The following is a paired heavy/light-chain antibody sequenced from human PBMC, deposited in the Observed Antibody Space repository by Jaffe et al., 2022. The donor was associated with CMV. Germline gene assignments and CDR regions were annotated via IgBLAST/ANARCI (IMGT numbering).Light chain of an antibody. CDR1: SSDVGTHNH. CDR2: DVS. J-gene: IGLJ3*02. V-gene: IGLV2-11*01. CDR3: CSYADTSTWV. Sequence: QSALTQPRSVSGSPGQSVTISCTGTSSDVGTHNHVSWYQQYPGKAPKLMIFDVSRRPSGVPDRLSGSKSGTTASLTISGLQAEDEADYYCCSYADTSTWVFGGGTKLTVL.
Heavy chain of an antibody. D-gene: IGHD3-22*01. J-gene: IGHJ4*02. CDR3: ARATIAAPSTWFDSNGYSDLGDY. CDR1: GYTFTGCY. V-gene: IGHV1-2*02. Sequence: QVQLVQSGAEVRKPGASVKVSCTASGYTFTGCYMHWVRQAPGQGLEWMGWINPNSGAANYAQKFQGRVTMTRDTSISTAYMELSRLRSDDTAMYYCARATIAAPSTWFDSNGYSDLGDYWGQGTLVTVSS. CDR2: INPNSGAA.